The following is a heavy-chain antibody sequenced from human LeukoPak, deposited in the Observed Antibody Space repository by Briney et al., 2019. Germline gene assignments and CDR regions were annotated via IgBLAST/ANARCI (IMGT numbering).Heavy chain of an antibody. CDR1: GFTFSNYG. D-gene: IGHD5-12*01. J-gene: IGHJ4*02. V-gene: IGHV3-33*01. Sequence: GRSLRLSCAASGFTFSNYGMHWVRQAPGKGLEWVALIRYDGSNKYYADSVQGRFIISRDNSKNTLYLQMNSLRAEDTAVYYCAREMGLNIVATFGYWGQGTLVTVSS. CDR3: AREMGLNIVATFGY. CDR2: IRYDGSNK.